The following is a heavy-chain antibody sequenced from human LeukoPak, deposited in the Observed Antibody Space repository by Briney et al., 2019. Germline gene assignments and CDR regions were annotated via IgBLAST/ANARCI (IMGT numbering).Heavy chain of an antibody. CDR1: GGSFSDYL. V-gene: IGHV4-34*01. Sequence: PSETLSLTCAVYGGSFSDYLWTWIRQTPGKGLERIGDITHSGSTNYTPSLKSRVTISVDTSKNQFSLKLTSVTAADTAVYYCARGAPGYWGQGTLVTVSS. CDR2: ITHSGST. J-gene: IGHJ4*02. CDR3: ARGAPGY.